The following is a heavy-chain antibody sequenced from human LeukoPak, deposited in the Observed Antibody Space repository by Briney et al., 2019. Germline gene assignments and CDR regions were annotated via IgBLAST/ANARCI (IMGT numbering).Heavy chain of an antibody. D-gene: IGHD6-6*01. CDR2: ISAYNGNT. CDR1: GYTFTSYG. CDR3: ARRKKIAARPPYYFAH. Sequence: ASVKVSCKASGYTFTSYGISWVRQAPGQGREWMGWISAYNGNTNYAQKLQGRVTMTTDTSTSTAYMELRSLRSDDTAVYYCARRKKIAARPPYYFAHWGQGTLVTVSS. J-gene: IGHJ4*02. V-gene: IGHV1-18*01.